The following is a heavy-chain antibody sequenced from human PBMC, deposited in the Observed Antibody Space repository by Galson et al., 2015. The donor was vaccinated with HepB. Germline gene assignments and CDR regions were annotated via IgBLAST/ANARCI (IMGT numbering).Heavy chain of an antibody. D-gene: IGHD3-10*01. V-gene: IGHV3-21*01. CDR2: ISSSSSYI. CDR3: ARDPPDNYYGSGSYYRHYGMDV. CDR1: GFTFSSYS. J-gene: IGHJ6*02. Sequence: SLRLSCAASGFTFSSYSMNWVRQAPGKGLEWVSSISSSSSYIYYADSVKGRFTISRDNAKNSLYLQMNSLRAEDTAVYYCARDPPDNYYGSGSYYRHYGMDVWGQGTTVTVSS.